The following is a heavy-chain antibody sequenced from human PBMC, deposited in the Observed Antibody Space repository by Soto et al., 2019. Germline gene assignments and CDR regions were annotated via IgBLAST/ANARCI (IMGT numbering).Heavy chain of an antibody. V-gene: IGHV2-5*01. Sequence: QITLKESAPPLVKPTQTLTLTCTFSGFSLSTSGVGVGWIRQPPGKALEWLARIYWNDDKRYSPSLKSRLTITKDASKHQVVLTVTNMDPVDTAPYYCARPPRGIAAFYFDYWGQGTLVTVSS. CDR1: GFSLSTSGVG. D-gene: IGHD6-13*01. J-gene: IGHJ4*02. CDR2: IYWNDDK. CDR3: ARPPRGIAAFYFDY.